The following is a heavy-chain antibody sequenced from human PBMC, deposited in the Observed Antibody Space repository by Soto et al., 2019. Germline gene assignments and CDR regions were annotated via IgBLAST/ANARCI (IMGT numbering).Heavy chain of an antibody. CDR1: GITFTNYA. V-gene: IGHV3-23*01. J-gene: IGHJ4*02. CDR3: ANHRGYVGGPFDS. CDR2: ISGNVGSTT. Sequence: EVQLLESGGGLTQPGGSLRLSCAVSGITFTNYAMGWVRQAPGKGLEWVSGISGNVGSTTHYADSVKGRFTTSRDTSKTIVFLQINTVRDEDTAVYYCANHRGYVGGPFDSWGQGTLVIVSS. D-gene: IGHD1-1*01.